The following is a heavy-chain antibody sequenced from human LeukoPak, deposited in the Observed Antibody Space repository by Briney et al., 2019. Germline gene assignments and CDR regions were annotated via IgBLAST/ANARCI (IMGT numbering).Heavy chain of an antibody. D-gene: IGHD6-6*01. Sequence: GGSLRLSCAASGFTVSSNYMSWVRQAPGKGLEWVSVIYGGGGTYYADSVKGRFIISRDTSKNTLYLQMNSLRAEDTAVYYCARELSLSSSRHFDYWGQGTLVTVSS. CDR1: GFTVSSNY. CDR2: IYGGGGT. CDR3: ARELSLSSSRHFDY. V-gene: IGHV3-53*01. J-gene: IGHJ4*02.